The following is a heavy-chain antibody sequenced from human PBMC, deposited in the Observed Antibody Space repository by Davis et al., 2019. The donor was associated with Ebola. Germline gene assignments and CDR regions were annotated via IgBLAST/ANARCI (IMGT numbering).Heavy chain of an antibody. CDR1: GGTFSDYY. D-gene: IGHD2-21*01. J-gene: IGHJ3*02. CDR3: ARVRYSSHAFDI. CDR2: VDHSGNT. Sequence: SETLSLTCAVYGGTFSDYYWSWIRQPLGKGLEWIGEVDHSGNTNYNPSFKSRVIVSEDASKNQFSLKPSSVTAADTAVYYCARVRYSSHAFDIWGQGTMVTVSS. V-gene: IGHV4-34*01.